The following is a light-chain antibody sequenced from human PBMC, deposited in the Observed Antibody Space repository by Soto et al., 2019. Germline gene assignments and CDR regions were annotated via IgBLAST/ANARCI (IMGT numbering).Light chain of an antibody. CDR2: DAS. V-gene: IGKV1-39*01. Sequence: DIQMTQSPTSLSASVGDRVTITCRASQTINKNLNWYRHKLGKAPELLIYDASDSQAGVPSRFSGSGSGTDFTLIISGLQPEDFATYYCQQSYNSPYTFVQGTKLEIK. CDR3: QQSYNSPYT. J-gene: IGKJ2*01. CDR1: QTINKN.